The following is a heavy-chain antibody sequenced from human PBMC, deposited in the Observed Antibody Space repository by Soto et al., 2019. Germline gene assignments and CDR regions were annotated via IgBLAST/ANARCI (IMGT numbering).Heavy chain of an antibody. CDR2: ISSDGSSK. CDR3: AKDPIGSGWGYNWFDP. CDR1: GFTFISYG. D-gene: IGHD6-19*01. V-gene: IGHV3-30*18. J-gene: IGHJ5*02. Sequence: GGSLRLSCAASGFTFISYGMHWVRQAPGKGLEWVAVISSDGSSKYYADSVKGRFTISRDNSKNTLFLRVNSLRAEDTAVYYCAKDPIGSGWGYNWFDPWGQGTLVTVSS.